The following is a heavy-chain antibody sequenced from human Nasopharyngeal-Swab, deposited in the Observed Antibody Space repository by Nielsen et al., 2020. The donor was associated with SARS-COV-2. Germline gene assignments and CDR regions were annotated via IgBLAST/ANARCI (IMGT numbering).Heavy chain of an antibody. CDR2: ISRSGAYI. D-gene: IGHD3-10*01. V-gene: IGHV3-21*04. CDR3: AKVRGVGSTEDHFDF. CDR1: GFTFPSYS. Sequence: GGSLRLSCAASGFTFPSYSMNWVRQAPGKGLEWVSSISRSGAYIFYADSVKGRFTISRDTSKNTVYVQMNSLRAEDTAVYYCAKVRGVGSTEDHFDFWGQGTLVTVSS. J-gene: IGHJ4*02.